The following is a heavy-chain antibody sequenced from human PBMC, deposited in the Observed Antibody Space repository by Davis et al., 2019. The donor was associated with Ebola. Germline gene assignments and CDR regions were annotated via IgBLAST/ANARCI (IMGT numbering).Heavy chain of an antibody. CDR3: ARDKGSWYYYYYGMDV. CDR1: GFTFSRYG. V-gene: IGHV3-21*01. CDR2: ISSSSCYI. D-gene: IGHD6-13*01. Sequence: GESLKLSCAASGFTFSRYGMHWVRQAPGKGLEWVSSISSSSCYIYYADSVKGRFTISRDNAKNSLYLQMNSLRAEDTAVYYCARDKGSWYYYYYGMDVWGQGTTVTVSS. J-gene: IGHJ6*02.